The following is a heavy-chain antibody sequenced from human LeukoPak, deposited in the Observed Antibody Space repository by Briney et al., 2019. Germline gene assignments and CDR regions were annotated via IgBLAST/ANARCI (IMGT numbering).Heavy chain of an antibody. CDR1: GYTFTSYG. J-gene: IGHJ4*02. CDR3: ARDPPTAMDLDY. D-gene: IGHD5-18*01. CDR2: ISAFNGNT. V-gene: IGHV1-18*01. Sequence: ASVTVSCKASGYTFTSYGISWVRQAPGQGLEWMGWISAFNGNTNYAQKLQGRVTMTTDTSTSTAYMELRSLRSDDTAVYYCARDPPTAMDLDYWGQGTLVTVSS.